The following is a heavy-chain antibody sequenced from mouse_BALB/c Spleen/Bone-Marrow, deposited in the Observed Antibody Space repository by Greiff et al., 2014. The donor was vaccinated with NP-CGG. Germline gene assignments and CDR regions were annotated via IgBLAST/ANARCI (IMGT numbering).Heavy chain of an antibody. CDR1: GYVFSTYW. Sequence: QVQLQQSGAELVRPGSSVKISCKASGYVFSTYWMNWVKQRPGQGLERIGQIYPGDGDTNYNGKFKDKVILTADKSSSTAYMQLGSLTSEDSAVYFCARSGKGAMDYWGQGTSVTVSS. CDR2: IYPGDGDT. V-gene: IGHV1-80*01. D-gene: IGHD2-1*01. J-gene: IGHJ4*01. CDR3: ARSGKGAMDY.